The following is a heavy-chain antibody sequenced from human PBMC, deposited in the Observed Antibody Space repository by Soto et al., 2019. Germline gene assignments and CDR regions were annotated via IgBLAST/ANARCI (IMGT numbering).Heavy chain of an antibody. CDR2: INHSGST. Sequence: KASETLSLTCSVYGGSFSGYYWSWIRQPPGKGLEWIGEINHSGSTNYNPSLKSRVTISVDTSKNQFSLKLSSVTAADTAVYYCARTPINYDYIWGSYRHLGLYFDYWGQGTLVTVSS. V-gene: IGHV4-34*01. CDR3: ARTPINYDYIWGSYRHLGLYFDY. J-gene: IGHJ4*02. CDR1: GGSFSGYY. D-gene: IGHD3-16*02.